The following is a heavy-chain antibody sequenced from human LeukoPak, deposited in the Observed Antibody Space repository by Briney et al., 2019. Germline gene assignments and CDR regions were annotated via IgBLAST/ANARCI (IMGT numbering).Heavy chain of an antibody. CDR2: INQEGNGK. J-gene: IGHJ4*02. CDR1: GFTFWSHS. V-gene: IGHV3-7*01. Sequence: QSGGSLRLSCEASGFTFWSHSMTWVRQAPGKGLEWVGSINQEGNGKFYADYVKGRFTMSRDNAQNSLFLQMDTLRLDDSAIYYCARLYCRSHGCDSYFDSWGQGTLVTVSS. CDR3: ARLYCRSHGCDSYFDS. D-gene: IGHD2-2*01.